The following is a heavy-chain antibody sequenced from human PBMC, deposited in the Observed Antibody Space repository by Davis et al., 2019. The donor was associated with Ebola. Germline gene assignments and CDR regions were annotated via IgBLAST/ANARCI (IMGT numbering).Heavy chain of an antibody. J-gene: IGHJ4*02. D-gene: IGHD3-9*01. Sequence: SLKISCAASGFTFDDYAMHWVRQAPGKGLEWVSGISWNSGSIGYADSVKGRFTISRDNAKNSLYLQMNSLRAEDTALYYCAKAIGYFDWLSHPYFDYWGQGTLVTVSS. CDR2: ISWNSGSI. CDR3: AKAIGYFDWLSHPYFDY. V-gene: IGHV3-9*01. CDR1: GFTFDDYA.